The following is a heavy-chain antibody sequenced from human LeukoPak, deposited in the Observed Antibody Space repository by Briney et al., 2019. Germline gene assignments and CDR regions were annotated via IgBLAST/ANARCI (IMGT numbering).Heavy chain of an antibody. CDR3: ARGGSGYEWVDY. D-gene: IGHD5-12*01. CDR2: IYYSGST. J-gene: IGHJ4*02. V-gene: IGHV4-59*01. Sequence: SETLSLTCTVSGGSISSYYWSWIRQPPGKGLEWIGYIYYSGSTNYYPSLKSRVTISVDTSKNQFSLKLSSVTAADTAVYYCARGGSGYEWVDYWGQGTLVTVSS. CDR1: GGSISSYY.